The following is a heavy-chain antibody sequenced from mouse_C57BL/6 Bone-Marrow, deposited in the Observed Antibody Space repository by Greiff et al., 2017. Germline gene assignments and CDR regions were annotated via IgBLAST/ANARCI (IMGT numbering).Heavy chain of an antibody. J-gene: IGHJ2*01. CDR1: GFNIKDDY. CDR2: IDPEIGDT. D-gene: IGHD2-3*01. Sequence: DVKLQESGAELVRPGASVKLSCTASGFNIKDDYIHWVKQRPEQGLEWIGWIDPEIGDTEYASKFPGKATITSDTSSNTAYLHLSSLTSEDTAVYYCSSFDVNYFDFWGQGTPLTVAS. V-gene: IGHV14-4*01. CDR3: SSFDVNYFDF.